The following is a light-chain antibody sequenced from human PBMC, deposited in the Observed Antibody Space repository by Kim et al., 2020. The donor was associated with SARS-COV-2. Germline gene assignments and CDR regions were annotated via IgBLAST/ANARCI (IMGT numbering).Light chain of an antibody. Sequence: GPSIDISCTGTRSDVGRYNYVSWYQHRPGKAPNLIIYDVSKRPTGVPDRFSGAKSGNTASLTVSGLQAEDEADYYCSSYAGSNDLVFGGGTQLTVL. V-gene: IGLV2-8*01. CDR3: SSYAGSNDLV. CDR1: RSDVGRYNY. CDR2: DVS. J-gene: IGLJ2*01.